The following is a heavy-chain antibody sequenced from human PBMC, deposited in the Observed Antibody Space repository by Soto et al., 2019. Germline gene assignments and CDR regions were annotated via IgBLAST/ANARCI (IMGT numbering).Heavy chain of an antibody. CDR1: GFTFSSYA. Sequence: PGGSLRPSCAASGFTFSSYAMSWVRPAPGKGLEWVSAISGSGGSTYYADSVKGRFTISRDNSKNTLYLQMNSLRAEDTAVYYCAKDPELLWFGESTKNWFDPWGQGTLVTVSS. D-gene: IGHD3-10*01. V-gene: IGHV3-23*01. J-gene: IGHJ5*02. CDR2: ISGSGGST. CDR3: AKDPELLWFGESTKNWFDP.